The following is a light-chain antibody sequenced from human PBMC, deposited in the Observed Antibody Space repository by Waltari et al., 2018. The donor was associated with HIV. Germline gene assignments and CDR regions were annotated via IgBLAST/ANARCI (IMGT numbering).Light chain of an antibody. CDR1: SSNIGGNT. Sequence: QSVLTQPPSASGTPGQRVTISCSGSSSNIGGNTVNWYQQFPGTAPKLLTYRNNQRPSGVPDRFSGSKSGTSVFLAISGLRSEDEADYYCAAWDENLSGRVVFGGGTKLTVL. V-gene: IGLV1-47*01. CDR2: RNN. J-gene: IGLJ2*01. CDR3: AAWDENLSGRVV.